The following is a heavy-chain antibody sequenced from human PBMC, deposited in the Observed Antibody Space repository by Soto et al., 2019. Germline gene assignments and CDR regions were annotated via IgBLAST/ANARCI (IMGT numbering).Heavy chain of an antibody. CDR2: ISGSKGNT. Sequence: QVQLVQSGAEVKKPGASVKVSCKASGYTFDTYAITWVRQAPGQGLEWMGWISGSKGNTNYAQKVQDRVTMTTNTSTSAAYMELRSLRSDDTAVYYCARDDPSGYARSPDYWGQGTLVTVSS. CDR3: ARDDPSGYARSPDY. J-gene: IGHJ4*02. D-gene: IGHD3-22*01. CDR1: GYTFDTYA. V-gene: IGHV1-18*01.